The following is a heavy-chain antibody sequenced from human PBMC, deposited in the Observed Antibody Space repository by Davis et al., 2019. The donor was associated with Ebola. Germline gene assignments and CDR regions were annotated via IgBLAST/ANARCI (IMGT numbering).Heavy chain of an antibody. CDR1: GITFSTHA. CDR3: AKADGLSGWYVLQAFDL. CDR2: ISADGTNQ. Sequence: GGSLRLSCAVSGITFSTHAMHWVRQAPGKGLEWVAVISADGTNQYYAGSVKGRFTISRDNSKNTLFLQLSNLRTEDTAIYYCAKADGLSGWYVLQAFDLWGQGTMVTVSS. D-gene: IGHD6-19*01. J-gene: IGHJ3*01. V-gene: IGHV3-30*18.